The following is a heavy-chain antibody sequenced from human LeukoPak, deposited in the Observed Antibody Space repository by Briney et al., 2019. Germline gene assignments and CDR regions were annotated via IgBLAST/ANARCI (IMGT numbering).Heavy chain of an antibody. D-gene: IGHD3-10*01. J-gene: IGHJ6*03. V-gene: IGHV1-18*03. CDR2: INAYNGNT. Sequence: ASVKVSCKASGYTFTSYGISWVRQAPGQGLEWMGWINAYNGNTNYAQKFQGRVTMTTDTSTNTAYMELRSLRSEDMAVYYCARDRGVGTKYYYMDVWGKGTTVTVSS. CDR1: GYTFTSYG. CDR3: ARDRGVGTKYYYMDV.